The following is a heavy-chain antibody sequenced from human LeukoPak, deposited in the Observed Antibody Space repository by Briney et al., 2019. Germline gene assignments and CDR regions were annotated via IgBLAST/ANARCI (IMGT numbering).Heavy chain of an antibody. D-gene: IGHD6-13*01. CDR1: GFSFDDYG. CDR3: ARDIRSAAAGHFLGMDV. CDR2: ISWNSGNI. J-gene: IGHJ6*02. Sequence: PGGSLRLSCVASGFSFDDYGMFWVRQTPGKGLEWVSGISWNSGNIGYADSVKGRFTISRDNAKNSLYLQMNSLRAEDTAVYYCARDIRSAAAGHFLGMDVWGQGTTVTVSS. V-gene: IGHV3-9*01.